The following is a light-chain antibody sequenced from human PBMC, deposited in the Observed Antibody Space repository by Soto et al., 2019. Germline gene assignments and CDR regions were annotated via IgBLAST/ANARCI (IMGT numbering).Light chain of an antibody. Sequence: EFVWTQSPGTLSLSPGERATLSCRASQTVRNNYLAWYQKKPGQAPRLLIYDASSRATGIPDRFSGSGSGTDFTLTISRLETEDFAVYYCQQYSSSPSITFGQGTRLEIK. J-gene: IGKJ5*01. CDR1: QTVRNNY. CDR2: DAS. V-gene: IGKV3-20*01. CDR3: QQYSSSPSIT.